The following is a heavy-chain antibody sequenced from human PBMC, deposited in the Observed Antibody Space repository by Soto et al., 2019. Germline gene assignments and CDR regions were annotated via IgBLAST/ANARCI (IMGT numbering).Heavy chain of an antibody. D-gene: IGHD6-13*01. J-gene: IGHJ3*02. V-gene: IGHV2-5*02. CDR3: AHRVPSPIAAAGAGDAFDI. CDR1: GFSLSTSGVG. CDR2: IYWDDDK. Sequence: QISLKESGHTLVKPTQTLTLTCTFSGFSLSTSGVGVGWIRQPPGKALEWLALIYWDDDKRYSPSLKSRLTITKDTSKHQVVLTITNMDPVDTATYYCAHRVPSPIAAAGAGDAFDIWGQVKMVTVSS.